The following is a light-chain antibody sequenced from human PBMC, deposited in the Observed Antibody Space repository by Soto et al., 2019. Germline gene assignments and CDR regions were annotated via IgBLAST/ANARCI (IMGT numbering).Light chain of an antibody. CDR2: EVS. CDR3: SSYAGSNPVV. CDR1: SSDVGGYKY. V-gene: IGLV2-8*01. Sequence: QSALTQPASVSGSPGQSITISCTGTSSDVGGYKYVSWYQQHPGKAPKLMIYEVSNRPSGVPDRFSGSKSGNTASLTVSGLQAEDEADYYCSSYAGSNPVVFGGGTKLTVL. J-gene: IGLJ2*01.